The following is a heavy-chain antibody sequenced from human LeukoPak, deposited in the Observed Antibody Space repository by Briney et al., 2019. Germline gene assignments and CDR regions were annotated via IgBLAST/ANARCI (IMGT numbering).Heavy chain of an antibody. CDR3: ARGRFLQMENDAFDI. Sequence: PSETLSLTCAVYGGSFSGYYWSWIRQPPGKGLEWIGEINHSGSTNYNPSLKSRVTISVDTSKNQFSLKLSSVTAADTAVYYCARGRFLQMENDAFDIWGQGTMVTVSS. V-gene: IGHV4-34*01. J-gene: IGHJ3*02. CDR1: GGSFSGYY. D-gene: IGHD2-8*01. CDR2: INHSGST.